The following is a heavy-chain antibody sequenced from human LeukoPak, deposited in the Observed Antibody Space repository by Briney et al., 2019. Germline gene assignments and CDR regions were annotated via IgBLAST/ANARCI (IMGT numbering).Heavy chain of an antibody. V-gene: IGHV4-34*01. CDR3: ARGGPRFFGVVIGNTFDY. J-gene: IGHJ4*02. D-gene: IGHD3-3*01. CDR1: GGSFSGYY. Sequence: SETLSLTCAVYGGSFSGYYWSWIRQPPGKGLEWIGEINHSGSTNYNPSLKSRVTISVGTSKNQFSLKLSSVTAADTAVYYCARGGPRFFGVVIGNTFDYWGQGTLVTVSS. CDR2: INHSGST.